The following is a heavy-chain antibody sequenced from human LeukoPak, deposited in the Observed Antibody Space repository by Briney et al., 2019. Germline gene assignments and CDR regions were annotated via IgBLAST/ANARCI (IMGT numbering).Heavy chain of an antibody. Sequence: GGSLRLSCAASGFTFSSDWVIWVRQAPGKGLEWVAFIRYDGSNKYYADSVKGRFTISRDNSRNTLYLQMNSLRAEDTAVYYCAKDTAMVENWFDPWGQGTLVTVSS. D-gene: IGHD5-18*01. CDR3: AKDTAMVENWFDP. CDR2: IRYDGSNK. J-gene: IGHJ5*02. CDR1: GFTFSSDW. V-gene: IGHV3-30*02.